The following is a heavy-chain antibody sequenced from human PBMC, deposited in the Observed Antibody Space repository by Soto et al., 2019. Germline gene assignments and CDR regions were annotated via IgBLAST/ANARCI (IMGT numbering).Heavy chain of an antibody. CDR2: ISYDGSNK. CDR1: GFTFSSYG. D-gene: IGHD3-3*01. V-gene: IGHV3-30*18. Sequence: VQLVESGGGVVQPGRSLRLSCAASGFTFSSYGMHWVRQAPGKGLEWVAVISYDGSNKYYADSVKGRFTISRDNSKNTLYLQMNSLRAEDTAVYYCAKGDFLERFDAFDIWGQGTMVTVSS. J-gene: IGHJ3*02. CDR3: AKGDFLERFDAFDI.